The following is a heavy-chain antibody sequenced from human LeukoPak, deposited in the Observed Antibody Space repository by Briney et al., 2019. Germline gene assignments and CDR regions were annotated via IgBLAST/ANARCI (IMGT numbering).Heavy chain of an antibody. J-gene: IGHJ6*02. Sequence: ASVKVSCKASGYTFTSYAMNWVRQAPGQGLEWMGWINTNTGNPTYAQDFTGRFGFSLDTSVSTAYLQISSLKADDTAVYYCARIASPYGLDVWGQGTTVTVSS. CDR2: INTNTGNP. CDR3: ARIASPYGLDV. CDR1: GYTFTSYA. V-gene: IGHV7-4-1*02.